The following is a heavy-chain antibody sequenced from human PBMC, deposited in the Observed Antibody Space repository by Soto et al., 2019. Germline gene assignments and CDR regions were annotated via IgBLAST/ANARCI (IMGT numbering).Heavy chain of an antibody. CDR1: GGSVSSASYY. D-gene: IGHD6-13*01. J-gene: IGHJ5*02. V-gene: IGHV4-61*01. Sequence: SETLSLTCTVSGGSVSSASYYWSWIRQPPGKGLEYIGYIYYSGSTNYNPSLKSRVTISIDTSKNQFSLKLSSVTAADTAVYYCARDGAAAGIRFDPWGQGTLVTVSS. CDR3: ARDGAAAGIRFDP. CDR2: IYYSGST.